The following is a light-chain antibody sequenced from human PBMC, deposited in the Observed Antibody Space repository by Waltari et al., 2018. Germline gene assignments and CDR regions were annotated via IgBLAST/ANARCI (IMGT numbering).Light chain of an antibody. J-gene: IGKJ1*01. Sequence: DIQMTQSPSSLSASVGDRVSITCRTSQSISIDLNWYQQKPGKAPKLLIYAASSLQSGVPSRFSGGGSGTDFTLTISSLQPEDFATYYCQQSYSTLRTFGQGTRVEIK. V-gene: IGKV1-39*01. CDR3: QQSYSTLRT. CDR2: AAS. CDR1: QSISID.